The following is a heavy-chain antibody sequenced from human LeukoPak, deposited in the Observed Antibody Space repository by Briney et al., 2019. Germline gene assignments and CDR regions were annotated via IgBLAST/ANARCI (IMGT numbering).Heavy chain of an antibody. J-gene: IGHJ4*02. D-gene: IGHD1-26*01. CDR1: GFTFSAYW. V-gene: IGHV3-7*01. CDR3: ARGEGSLDY. Sequence: PGGSLRLSSAASGFTFSAYWMTWVRQTPGKGLEWVANIKQDGSEKYYVDSVKGRFTISRDNAKNSMYLQVNSLRADDTAVYYCARGEGSLDYWGQGTLVTVSS. CDR2: IKQDGSEK.